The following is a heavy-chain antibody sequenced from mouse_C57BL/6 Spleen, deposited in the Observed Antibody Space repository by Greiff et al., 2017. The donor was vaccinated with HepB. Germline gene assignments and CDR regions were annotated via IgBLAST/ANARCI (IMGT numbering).Heavy chain of an antibody. CDR1: GFTFSSYG. J-gene: IGHJ2*01. CDR2: ISSGGSYT. CDR3: ARQSRYDYSYYFDY. D-gene: IGHD2-4*01. Sequence: EVQRVESGGDLVKPGGSLKLSCAASGFTFSSYGMSWVRQTPDKRLEWVATISSGGSYTYYPDSVKGRFTISRDNAKNTLYLQMSSLKSEDTAMYYCARQSRYDYSYYFDYWGQGTTLTVSS. V-gene: IGHV5-6*01.